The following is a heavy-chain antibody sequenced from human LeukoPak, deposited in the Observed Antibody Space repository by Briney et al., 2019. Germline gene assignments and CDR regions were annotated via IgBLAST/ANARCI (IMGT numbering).Heavy chain of an antibody. D-gene: IGHD5/OR15-5a*01. CDR1: GFTFSSYS. V-gene: IGHV3-21*01. Sequence: PGGSLRLSCAASGFTFSSYSMNWVRQAPGKGLEWVSSISSSSSYIYYADSVKGRFTISRDNAKSSLYLQMNSLRAEDTAVYYCARDVYDGEGFDYWGQGTLATVSS. CDR3: ARDVYDGEGFDY. J-gene: IGHJ4*02. CDR2: ISSSSSYI.